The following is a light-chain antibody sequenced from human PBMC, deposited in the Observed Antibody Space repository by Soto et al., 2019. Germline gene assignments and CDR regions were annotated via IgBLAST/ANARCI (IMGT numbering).Light chain of an antibody. Sequence: DIQMTQSPTSPPASVGDRVTITYRASQSIDIHLNWYQQKPGKAPKLLIYGAISLQGGVPSRFSGSGSGTDFTLTVSSLQFEDFATYYCQQSYSTPVTFGGGTKVDIK. CDR3: QQSYSTPVT. CDR1: QSIDIH. J-gene: IGKJ4*01. CDR2: GAI. V-gene: IGKV1-39*01.